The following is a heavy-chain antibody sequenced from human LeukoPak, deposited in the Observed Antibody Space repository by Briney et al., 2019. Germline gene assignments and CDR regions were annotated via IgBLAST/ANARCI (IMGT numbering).Heavy chain of an antibody. V-gene: IGHV3-23*01. CDR1: GFTFSSYA. Sequence: GGSLRLSCAASGFTFSSYAMSWVRQAPGKGLEWVSAISGSGGSTYYADSVKGRFTISKDNSKNTLYLQMNSLRAEDTAVYYCAKVIGYSPPGSFDYWGQGTLVTVST. D-gene: IGHD5-24*01. CDR3: AKVIGYSPPGSFDY. CDR2: ISGSGGST. J-gene: IGHJ4*02.